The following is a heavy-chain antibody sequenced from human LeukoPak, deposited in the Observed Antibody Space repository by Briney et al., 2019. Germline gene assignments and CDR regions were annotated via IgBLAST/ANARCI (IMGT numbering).Heavy chain of an antibody. CDR2: IVVGSGNT. D-gene: IGHD5-12*01. V-gene: IGHV1-58*02. Sequence: TSVKVSCKASGFTFTSSAMQWVRQARGQRLEWIGWIVVGSGNTNYAQKFQERVTITRDMSTSTAYMELSSLRSEDTVVYYCAAGTPNIVAHDAFDIWGQGTMVTVSS. CDR3: AAGTPNIVAHDAFDI. CDR1: GFTFTSSA. J-gene: IGHJ3*02.